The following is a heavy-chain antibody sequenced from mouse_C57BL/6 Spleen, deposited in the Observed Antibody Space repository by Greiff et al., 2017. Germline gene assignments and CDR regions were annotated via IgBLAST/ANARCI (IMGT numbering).Heavy chain of an antibody. CDR1: GYTFTSSW. CDR2: IHPISGST. J-gene: IGHJ4*01. CDR3: ARTGTNYAMDY. D-gene: IGHD4-1*01. V-gene: IGHV1-64*01. Sequence: QVHLQQPGAELVKPGASVKLSCKASGYTFTSSWMNWVKQRPGQGLEWIGMIHPISGSTNYNEKFKSKATLTVDKSSSTAYMQLSSLTSEDSAVYYCARTGTNYAMDYWGQGTSVTVSS.